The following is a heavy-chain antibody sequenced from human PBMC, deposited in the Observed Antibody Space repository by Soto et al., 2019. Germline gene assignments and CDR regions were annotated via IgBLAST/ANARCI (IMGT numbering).Heavy chain of an antibody. CDR3: ARDGHGILAGYYAFDY. CDR2: ISGSGGST. Sequence: EVQLLESGGGLVQPGGSLRLSCAASGFTFSSYAMSWVRQAPGKGLEWVSAISGSGGSTYYADTVKGRFTISRDNSKKPLNLQMNSRRAEDTAVYDCARDGHGILAGYYAFDYWGQGTLVTVSS. J-gene: IGHJ4*02. CDR1: GFTFSSYA. D-gene: IGHD3-9*01. V-gene: IGHV3-23*01.